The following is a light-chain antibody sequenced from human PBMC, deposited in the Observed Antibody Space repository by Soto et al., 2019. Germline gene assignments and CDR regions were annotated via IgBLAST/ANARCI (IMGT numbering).Light chain of an antibody. Sequence: QSVLTQPPSASGTPGQRVTISCSGSSYNIGSNYVYWYQQLPGTAPKLLIYRNNQRPSGVPDRFSGSKSGTSASLAISGLRSEDEAEYYCAAWDDSLSGPVFGGGTQLTVL. CDR1: SYNIGSNY. V-gene: IGLV1-47*01. J-gene: IGLJ7*01. CDR3: AAWDDSLSGPV. CDR2: RNN.